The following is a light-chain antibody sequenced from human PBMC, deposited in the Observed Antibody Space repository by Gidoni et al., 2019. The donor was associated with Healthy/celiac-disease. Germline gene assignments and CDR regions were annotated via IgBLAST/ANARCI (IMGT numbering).Light chain of an antibody. CDR1: QSISSY. V-gene: IGKV1-39*01. CDR3: QQSYGTPPIT. J-gene: IGKJ4*01. Sequence: DIQMTQSPSSLSASVGDRVTITCRASQSISSYLKWYQQKPGNAPKLLIYAASSFQSGVPSRFSGTGSGTDCTLTISSLQPEDCATYYCQQSYGTPPITFGGGTKVEIK. CDR2: AAS.